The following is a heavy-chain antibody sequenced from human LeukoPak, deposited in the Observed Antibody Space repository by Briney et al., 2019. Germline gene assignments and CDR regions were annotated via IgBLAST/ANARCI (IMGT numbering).Heavy chain of an antibody. D-gene: IGHD3-10*01. CDR2: FSNSGTT. J-gene: IGHJ6*03. V-gene: IGHV4-39*01. CDR3: VGESPNKDLAENYYYYYMDV. CDR1: SASISRSSYY. Sequence: SETLSLTCSVSSASISRSSYYRGWIRQAPGKGLEGIGSFSNSGTTYYRSSLKSRVTISVDTSKNQFSLRMNSVTAADTGVYYCVGESPNKDLAENYYYYYMDVWGKGTTVAVSS.